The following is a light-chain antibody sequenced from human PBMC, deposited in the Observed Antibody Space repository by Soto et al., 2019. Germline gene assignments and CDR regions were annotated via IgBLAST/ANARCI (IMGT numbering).Light chain of an antibody. Sequence: QSALTQPASVSGSPGQSITISCTGTSNDVGKYNLVSWYQHHPGKAPELIIYDVTQWPSGASNRFSGSKSGNTASLTIFGLQADDEADYYCCSYAGATTFYVFGTGTKVTVL. CDR2: DVT. CDR3: CSYAGATTFYV. J-gene: IGLJ1*01. V-gene: IGLV2-23*02. CDR1: SNDVGKYNL.